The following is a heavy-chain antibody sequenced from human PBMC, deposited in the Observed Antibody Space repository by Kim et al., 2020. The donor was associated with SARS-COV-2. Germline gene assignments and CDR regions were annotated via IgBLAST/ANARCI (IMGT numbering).Heavy chain of an antibody. Sequence: ASVKVSCKASGYTFTNYAINWVRQAPGQGLEWMGWSNTNTGNPTYAQDFKGRFVFSLDTSVSTAYLQIGSLKAEDTAVYYCARTGYSSGWFSDYYFDYWGQGTLVTVSS. J-gene: IGHJ4*02. CDR1: GYTFTNYA. D-gene: IGHD6-19*01. V-gene: IGHV7-4-1*01. CDR3: ARTGYSSGWFSDYYFDY. CDR2: SNTNTGNP.